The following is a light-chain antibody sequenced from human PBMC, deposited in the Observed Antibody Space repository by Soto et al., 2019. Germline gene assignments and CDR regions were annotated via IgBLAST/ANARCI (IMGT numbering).Light chain of an antibody. V-gene: IGKV3-15*01. Sequence: IVLTQSPAALSVSPGDRATLSCMARHSVXSNFVWYQQKPGQAPRFLXDGAATRATDSPARLSGSGSATDFTLTISSLEPEDFAVYYCQQYGTSTIAFGQGTRLEIK. CDR2: GAA. CDR3: QQYGTSTIA. CDR1: HSVXSN. J-gene: IGKJ5*01.